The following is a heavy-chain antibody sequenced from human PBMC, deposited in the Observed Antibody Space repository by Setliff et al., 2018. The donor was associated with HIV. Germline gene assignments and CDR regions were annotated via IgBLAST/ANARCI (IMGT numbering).Heavy chain of an antibody. V-gene: IGHV3-30*03. J-gene: IGHJ1*01. CDR1: GVSFSNFG. CDR2: ISFDGGNK. Sequence: GGSLRLSCVGSGVSFSNFGFHWVRQAPGKGLEWVAVISFDGGNKFYADSVKGRFTISRDNSKDTVFLQMNRLSFEDTAVYYCAIRSLLGLQLWGQGSLVTVSS. CDR3: AIRSLLGLQL.